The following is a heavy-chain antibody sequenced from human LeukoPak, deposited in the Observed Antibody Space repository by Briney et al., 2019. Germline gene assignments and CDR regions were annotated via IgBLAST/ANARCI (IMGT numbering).Heavy chain of an antibody. CDR2: ISWNSGSI. CDR1: GFTFDNYA. CDR3: AKSGSYSSPYYFDY. Sequence: HPGGSLRLSCAASGFTFDNYAMHWVRQAPGKGLEWVSGISWNSGSIDYADSVKGRFTISRDNAKNSLYLQMNSLRAEDMALYYCAKSGSYSSPYYFDYWGQGTLVTVSS. D-gene: IGHD3-10*01. V-gene: IGHV3-9*03. J-gene: IGHJ4*02.